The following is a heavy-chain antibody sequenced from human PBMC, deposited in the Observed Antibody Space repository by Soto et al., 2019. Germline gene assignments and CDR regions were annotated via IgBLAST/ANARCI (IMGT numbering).Heavy chain of an antibody. V-gene: IGHV1-18*01. Sequence: GASVKVSCKASGYTFTSYGISWVRQAPGQGLEWMGWISAYNGNTNYAQKLQGRVTMTTDTSTSTAYMELRSLRSDDTAVYYCARGGKVCTNGVCSFYGIDVRGQGTTVTVSS. CDR2: ISAYNGNT. D-gene: IGHD2-8*01. CDR3: ARGGKVCTNGVCSFYGIDV. J-gene: IGHJ6*02. CDR1: GYTFTSYG.